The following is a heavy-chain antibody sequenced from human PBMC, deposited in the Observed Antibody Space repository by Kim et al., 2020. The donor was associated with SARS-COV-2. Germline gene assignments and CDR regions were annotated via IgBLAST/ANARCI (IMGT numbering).Heavy chain of an antibody. V-gene: IGHV4-59*01. Sequence: PSLKGRVSISADTSKNQCSLKLKSVTAADTGVYFCARVRASGTNSSHHFDFWGQGILVTVSS. D-gene: IGHD3-10*01. J-gene: IGHJ4*02. CDR3: ARVRASGTNSSHHFDF.